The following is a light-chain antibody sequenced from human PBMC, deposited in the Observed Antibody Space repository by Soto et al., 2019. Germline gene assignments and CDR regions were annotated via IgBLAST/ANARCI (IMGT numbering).Light chain of an antibody. CDR3: SSYTSSNTVV. CDR2: EVG. CDR1: SSDIGTYIY. Sequence: QSALTQPASVSGSPGQSITISCTGTSSDIGTYIYVSWYLQLPGKAPKLLIYEVGNRPSGVSNRFSGSKSGNTASLTISGLQAEDEADYYCSSYTSSNTVVFGGGTKLTVL. J-gene: IGLJ2*01. V-gene: IGLV2-14*01.